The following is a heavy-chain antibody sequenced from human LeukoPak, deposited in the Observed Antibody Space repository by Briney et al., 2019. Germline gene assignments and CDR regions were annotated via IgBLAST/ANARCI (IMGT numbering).Heavy chain of an antibody. D-gene: IGHD3-16*01. CDR1: GGSISVSNKY. J-gene: IGHJ5*02. CDR2: IYYSGTT. Sequence: KPSETLCLTCTASGGSISVSNKYWGWVRQAPGKGLERIGSIYYSGTTYYNPSLKSRVTISVDTSKNQFSLKLTSVTATDQAVYYCARSWGTEGPTHNWFDPWGQGPLVTVSS. CDR3: ARSWGTEGPTHNWFDP. V-gene: IGHV4-39*01.